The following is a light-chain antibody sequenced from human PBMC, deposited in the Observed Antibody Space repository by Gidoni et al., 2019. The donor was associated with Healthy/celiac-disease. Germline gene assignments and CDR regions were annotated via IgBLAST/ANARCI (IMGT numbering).Light chain of an antibody. V-gene: IGKV1-33*01. CDR3: QQYET. CDR1: QDISNY. J-gene: IGKJ5*01. Sequence: DIQMTQSPSSLSASVGDRVTITCQASQDISNYLNWYQQKPGTAPKLLIYDASNLETGVPSRFSGSGSGTDFTFTISSLQPEDIETYYCQQYETFGQGTRLEIK. CDR2: DAS.